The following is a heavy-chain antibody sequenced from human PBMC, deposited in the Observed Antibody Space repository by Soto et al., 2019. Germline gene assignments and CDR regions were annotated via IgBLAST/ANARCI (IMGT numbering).Heavy chain of an antibody. Sequence: QVQLVESGGGLVKPGGSLRLSCAASGFTFSDYYMSWIRQAPGKGLEWVSYISTGSSYTNYADSVKGRFTISRDNAKNSLYLQMNSLRAEDTAVYYCASGGYNFPFDYWGQGTLVTVSS. CDR3: ASGGYNFPFDY. J-gene: IGHJ4*02. V-gene: IGHV3-11*05. D-gene: IGHD5-12*01. CDR2: ISTGSSYT. CDR1: GFTFSDYY.